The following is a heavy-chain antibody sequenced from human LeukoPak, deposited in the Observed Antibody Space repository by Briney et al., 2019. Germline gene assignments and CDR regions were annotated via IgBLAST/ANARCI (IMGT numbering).Heavy chain of an antibody. J-gene: IGHJ4*02. Sequence: PGGSLRLSCAASGFTFSSYAMSWVRQAPGKGLEWVSTISGSGSGGSTYYADSVKGRFTISRDNSKDTLYLQMNSLRADDTAVYYCAKLLAVTNSYYFNYWGQGTLVTVSS. CDR2: ISGSGSGGST. D-gene: IGHD6-19*01. V-gene: IGHV3-23*01. CDR3: AKLLAVTNSYYFNY. CDR1: GFTFSSYA.